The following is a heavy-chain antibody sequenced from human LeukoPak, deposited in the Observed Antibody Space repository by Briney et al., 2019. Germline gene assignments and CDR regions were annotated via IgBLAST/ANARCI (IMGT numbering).Heavy chain of an antibody. Sequence: SVEVSCKASGGTFSSYAISWVRQAPGQGLEWMGGIIPIFGTANYAQKFQGRVTITADESTSTAYMELSSLRSEDTAVYYCASTRVVMTGSYWFDPWGQGTLVTVSS. CDR2: IIPIFGTA. D-gene: IGHD3-3*01. CDR3: ASTRVVMTGSYWFDP. V-gene: IGHV1-69*13. J-gene: IGHJ5*02. CDR1: GGTFSSYA.